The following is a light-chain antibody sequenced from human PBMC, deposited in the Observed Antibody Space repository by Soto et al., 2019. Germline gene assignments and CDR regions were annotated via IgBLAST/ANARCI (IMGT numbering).Light chain of an antibody. Sequence: EIVLTQSPGTLSLSPGERATLSCRASQSVSSNYLAWYQQKPGQAPKVLIYRASSRATGIPDRFSGSGSGTDFTLTISRLEPEDFATYYCLQSYRYPWTFGQGTEVEIK. J-gene: IGKJ1*01. V-gene: IGKV3-20*01. CDR2: RAS. CDR3: LQSYRYPWT. CDR1: QSVSSNY.